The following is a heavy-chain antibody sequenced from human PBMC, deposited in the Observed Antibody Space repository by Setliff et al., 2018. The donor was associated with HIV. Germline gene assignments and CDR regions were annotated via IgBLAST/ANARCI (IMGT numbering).Heavy chain of an antibody. CDR1: SGTFSSYY. V-gene: IGHV4-34*08. CDR2: INYNNSI. Sequence: PSETLSLTCAVYSGTFSSYYWNWIRQPPGKGLEWIGEINYNNSINYNPSLKSRVTISVDTSKNQFSLKLSSVTAADTAVYYCARRRWELLKRGAAFDIWGQGTMVTVSS. CDR3: ARRRWELLKRGAAFDI. D-gene: IGHD1-26*01. J-gene: IGHJ3*02.